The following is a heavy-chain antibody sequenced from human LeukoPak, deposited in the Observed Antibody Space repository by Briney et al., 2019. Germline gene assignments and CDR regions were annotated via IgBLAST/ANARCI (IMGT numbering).Heavy chain of an antibody. Sequence: SETLSLTCTVSGGSISIYYWSWIRQPPGKGLEWIGYIYYSGSTNYNPSLKSRVTISVDTSKNQFSLKLSSVTAADTAVYYCARRLVADNWFDPWGQGTLVTVSS. CDR3: ARRLVADNWFDP. CDR1: GGSISIYY. V-gene: IGHV4-59*08. J-gene: IGHJ5*02. D-gene: IGHD5-12*01. CDR2: IYYSGST.